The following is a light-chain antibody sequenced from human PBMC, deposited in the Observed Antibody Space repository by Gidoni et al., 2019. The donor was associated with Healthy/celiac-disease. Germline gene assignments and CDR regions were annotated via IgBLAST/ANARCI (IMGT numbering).Light chain of an antibody. CDR1: SIRSYY. Sequence: SSHLIQDHAVSVSLGPTVRITCQVDSIRSYYSSWYQQKPGQATVRVINGKNNRPSGIPDRFSGSSSGNTDGLTITGAQAEDEADYYCNTRDSRGNHYVFGTGTKVSVL. J-gene: IGLJ1*01. V-gene: IGLV3-19*01. CDR3: NTRDSRGNHYV. CDR2: GKN.